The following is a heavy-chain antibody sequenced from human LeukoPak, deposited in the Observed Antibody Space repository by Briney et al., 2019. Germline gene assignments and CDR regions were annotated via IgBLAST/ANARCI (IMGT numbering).Heavy chain of an antibody. CDR2: INHSGST. D-gene: IGHD3-10*01. CDR3: ARGFYGSGRKPASPFDY. Sequence: PSETLSLTCAVYGGSFSSYYWSWIRQPPGKGLEWIEEINHSGSTNYNPSLKSRVTISVDTSKNQFSLKLSSVTAADTAVYYCARGFYGSGRKPASPFDYWGQGTLVTVSS. CDR1: GGSFSSYY. V-gene: IGHV4-34*01. J-gene: IGHJ4*02.